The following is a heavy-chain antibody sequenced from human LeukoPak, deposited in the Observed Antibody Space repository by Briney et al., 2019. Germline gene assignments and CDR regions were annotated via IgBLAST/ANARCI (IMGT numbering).Heavy chain of an antibody. CDR1: GGAISSSNW. CDR3: ARVGDSSGYYKGFDI. Sequence: SETLSLTCAVSGGAISSSNWWNWVRQPPGKGLEWIGEIYHSGSTNYNPSLKSRVTISVDNSKNQFSLKLSSVTAADTAVYYCARVGDSSGYYKGFDIWGQGTMVTVSS. CDR2: IYHSGST. J-gene: IGHJ3*02. D-gene: IGHD3-22*01. V-gene: IGHV4-4*02.